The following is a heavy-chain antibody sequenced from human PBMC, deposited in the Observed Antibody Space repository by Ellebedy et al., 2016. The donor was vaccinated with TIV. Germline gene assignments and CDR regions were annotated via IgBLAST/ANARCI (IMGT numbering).Heavy chain of an antibody. D-gene: IGHD3-10*01. CDR2: ISISGNTI. V-gene: IGHV3-48*02. Sequence: GGSLRLSCAASGFTFSSYSMNWVRQAPGKGLEWVSYISISGNTIYYADSVKGRFTISRDNAKNSLYLQMNSLRDEDTAVYYCARDLRGAYYFDYWGQGTLVTVPS. J-gene: IGHJ4*02. CDR1: GFTFSSYS. CDR3: ARDLRGAYYFDY.